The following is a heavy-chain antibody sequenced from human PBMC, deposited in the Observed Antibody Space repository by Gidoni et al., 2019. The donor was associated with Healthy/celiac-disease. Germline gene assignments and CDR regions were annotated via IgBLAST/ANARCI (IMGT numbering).Heavy chain of an antibody. D-gene: IGHD3-22*01. V-gene: IGHV1-2*04. J-gene: IGHJ3*02. CDR1: GYTFTGYY. CDR2: INPNSGGT. Sequence: QVQLVQSGAEVQKPGSSVKVSCKASGYTFTGYYMHWVRQAPGQGLEWMGWINPNSGGTNYAQKFQGWVTMTRDTSISTAYMELSRLRSDDTAVYYCARATVHYYDSIDAFDIWGQGTMVTVSS. CDR3: ARATVHYYDSIDAFDI.